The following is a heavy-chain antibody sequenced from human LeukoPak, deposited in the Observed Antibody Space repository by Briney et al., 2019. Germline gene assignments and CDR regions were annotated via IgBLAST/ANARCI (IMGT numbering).Heavy chain of an antibody. CDR2: IRYDGSNK. D-gene: IGHD1-26*01. CDR1: GFTFSSYG. Sequence: GGSLRLFCAASGFTFSSYGMHWVRQAPGKGLEWVAFIRYDGSNKYYADSVKGRCTISRDNSKNTLYLQMNSLRGEDTAVYYCASGIRAFDNWGQGTLVTVSA. J-gene: IGHJ4*02. CDR3: ASGIRAFDN. V-gene: IGHV3-30*02.